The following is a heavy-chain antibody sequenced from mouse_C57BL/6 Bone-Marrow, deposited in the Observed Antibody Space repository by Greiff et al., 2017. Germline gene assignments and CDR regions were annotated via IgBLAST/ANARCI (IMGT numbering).Heavy chain of an antibody. Sequence: EVKLMESGGDLVKPGGSLKLSCAASGFTFSSYGMSWVRPTPDKRLEWVATISSGGSYTYYPESVKGRFTISRDNAKNTLYLQLSSLKSEDTAMYYCARRDGSSYLGFAYWGQGTLVTVSA. J-gene: IGHJ3*01. CDR3: ARRDGSSYLGFAY. CDR2: ISSGGSYT. V-gene: IGHV5-6*02. CDR1: GFTFSSYG. D-gene: IGHD1-1*01.